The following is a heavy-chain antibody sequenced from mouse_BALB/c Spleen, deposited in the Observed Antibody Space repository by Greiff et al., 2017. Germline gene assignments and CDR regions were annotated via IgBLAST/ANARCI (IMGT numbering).Heavy chain of an antibody. CDR3: AQEGLRAWFAY. D-gene: IGHD2-2*01. CDR2: IHYSGST. CDR1: GYSITSGYS. Sequence: EVQVVESGPDLVKPSQSLSLTCTVTGYSITSGYSWHWIRQSPGNKLEWMGYIHYSGSTNYNPSLKSRIPITRDTSKNQFFLQLNSVTTEDTATYYCAQEGLRAWFAYWGQGTLVTVSA. J-gene: IGHJ3*01. V-gene: IGHV3-1*02.